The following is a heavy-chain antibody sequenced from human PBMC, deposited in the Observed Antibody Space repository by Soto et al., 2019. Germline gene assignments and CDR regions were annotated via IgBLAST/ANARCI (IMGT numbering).Heavy chain of an antibody. CDR2: IYHSGST. CDR1: GGSISSGGYY. V-gene: IGHV4-31*03. CDR3: ARYGVPKYYFDY. D-gene: IGHD3-3*01. J-gene: IGHJ4*02. Sequence: SETLSLTCTVSGGSISSGGYYWSWIRQHPGKGLEWIGYIYHSGSTYYNPSLKSRVTISVDTSKNQFSLKLSSVTAADTAVYYCARYGVPKYYFDYWGQGTLVTVSS.